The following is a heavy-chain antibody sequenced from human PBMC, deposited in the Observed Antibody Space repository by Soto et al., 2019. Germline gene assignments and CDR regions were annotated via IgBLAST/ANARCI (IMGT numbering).Heavy chain of an antibody. D-gene: IGHD6-13*01. CDR2: IYYSGST. J-gene: IGHJ4*02. Sequence: QVQLQESGPGLVKPSQTLSLTCTVSGGSISGGGYYWSWIRQHPGKGLEWIGYIYYSGSTYYNPSLKSRVTISVDTSKNQFSLKLSSVTAADTAVYYCARSFGGAAAGPFDYWGQGTLVTVSS. CDR1: GGSISGGGYY. CDR3: ARSFGGAAAGPFDY. V-gene: IGHV4-31*03.